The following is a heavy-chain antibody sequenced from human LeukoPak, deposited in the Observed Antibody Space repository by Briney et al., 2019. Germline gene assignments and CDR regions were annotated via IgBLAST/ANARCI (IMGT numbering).Heavy chain of an antibody. J-gene: IGHJ2*01. CDR2: IYYSGST. V-gene: IGHV4-59*01. CDR3: ARGRGWLVPGWYFDL. CDR1: GGSISSYY. Sequence: SETLSLTCTVSGGSISSYYWSWIRQPPGKGLEWIGYIYYSGSTNYNPSLKSRVTISVDTSKNQFSLKLSSVTAADTAVYYCARGRGWLVPGWYFDLWGRGTLVTVSS. D-gene: IGHD6-19*01.